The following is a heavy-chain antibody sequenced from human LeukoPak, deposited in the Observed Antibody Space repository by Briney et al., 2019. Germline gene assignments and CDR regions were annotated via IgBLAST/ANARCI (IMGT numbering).Heavy chain of an antibody. V-gene: IGHV1-18*01. CDR2: ISGYNGNT. J-gene: IGHJ4*02. Sequence: ASVKVSCKASGYTFTSYGISRVRQAPGQGLEWMGWISGYNGNTNYAQNLQGRVTMTTDTSTSTAYMELRSLRSDDTAVYYCARVAEQLVDYWGQGTLVTVSS. D-gene: IGHD6-13*01. CDR1: GYTFTSYG. CDR3: ARVAEQLVDY.